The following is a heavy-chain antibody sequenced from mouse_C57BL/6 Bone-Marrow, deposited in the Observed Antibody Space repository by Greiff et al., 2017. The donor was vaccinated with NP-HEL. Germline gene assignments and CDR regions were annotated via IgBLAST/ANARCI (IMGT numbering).Heavy chain of an antibody. CDR1: GFSLTSYA. V-gene: IGHV2-9-1*01. Sequence: VKLVESGPGLVAPSPSLSITCTVSGFSLTSYAISWVRQPPGKGLEWLGVIWPGGGTTYNSALKSRLDISKDNSKSQVFLKMNRLQTDDTARCYCARKKAMDYWGQGTSVTVSS. CDR2: IWPGGGT. CDR3: ARKKAMDY. J-gene: IGHJ4*01.